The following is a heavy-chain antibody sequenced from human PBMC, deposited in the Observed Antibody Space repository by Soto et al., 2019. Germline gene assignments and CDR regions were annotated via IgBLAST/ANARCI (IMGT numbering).Heavy chain of an antibody. J-gene: IGHJ3*02. CDR1: GFTFGDYA. D-gene: IGHD3-22*01. Sequence: GGSLRLSCTASGFTFGDYAMSWFRQAPGKGLEWVGFIRSKAYGGTTEYAASVKGRFTISRDDCKSIAYLHMDSLKIEDTAVYYCTRSYGGRSSAYSAPNWLFDIWGQGTKVTVSS. V-gene: IGHV3-49*03. CDR3: TRSYGGRSSAYSAPNWLFDI. CDR2: IRSKAYGGTT.